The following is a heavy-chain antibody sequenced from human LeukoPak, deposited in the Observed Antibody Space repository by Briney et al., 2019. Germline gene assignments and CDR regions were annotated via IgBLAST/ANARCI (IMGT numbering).Heavy chain of an antibody. CDR3: ARELPPVVNFYFDS. D-gene: IGHD3-22*01. CDR1: GFTFSSYG. V-gene: IGHV3-33*08. CDR2: IWYDGSDK. Sequence: GGSLRLSCAASGFTFSSYGMHWVRQAPGKGLEWVAVIWYDGSDKYYADSVKGRFSISRDNSKNTLYLQMNSLRAEDTAVYYCARELPPVVNFYFDSWGQGTLVTVSS. J-gene: IGHJ4*02.